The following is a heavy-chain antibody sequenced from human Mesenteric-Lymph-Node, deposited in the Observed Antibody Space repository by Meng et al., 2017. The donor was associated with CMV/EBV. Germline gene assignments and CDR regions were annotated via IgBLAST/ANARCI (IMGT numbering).Heavy chain of an antibody. CDR2: INHSGST. CDR3: ATVGRDGYNWLDY. CDR1: GESLSGDS. D-gene: IGHD5-24*01. Sequence: CAVYGESLSGDSCSWIRQPPGKGLEWIGEINHSGSTNYNPSLKSRVTISIDTSKNQFSLRLSSVTAADTAVYYCATVGRDGYNWLDYWGQGTLVTVSS. V-gene: IGHV4-34*01. J-gene: IGHJ4*02.